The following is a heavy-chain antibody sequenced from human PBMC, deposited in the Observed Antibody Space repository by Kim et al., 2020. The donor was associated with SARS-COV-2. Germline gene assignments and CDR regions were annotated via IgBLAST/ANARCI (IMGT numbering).Heavy chain of an antibody. J-gene: IGHJ5*02. CDR3: ARDPAFVMSSGYFFDL. Sequence: SVKVSCKASGGSFSSYSFSWVRQAPGLGLEWMGATIPMFGTAKYAQKFQGAVTITADEATNTVFVELISLTSDDTAVYYCARDPAFVMSSGYFFDLWGQGPLVIVSS. CDR1: GGSFSSYS. D-gene: IGHD3-22*01. CDR2: TIPMFGTA. V-gene: IGHV1-69*13.